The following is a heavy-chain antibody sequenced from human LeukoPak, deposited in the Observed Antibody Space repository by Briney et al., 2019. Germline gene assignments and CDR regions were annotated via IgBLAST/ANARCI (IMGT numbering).Heavy chain of an antibody. CDR2: IYYSGST. J-gene: IGHJ4*02. Sequence: SETLSLTCSVSGGSISISNYYWAWIRQPPGKGLEWIGYIYYSGSTYYNPSLRSRVTISVDTSKNQFSLKLSSVTAADTAVYYCARESKLFFGETRWGQGTLVTVSS. D-gene: IGHD3-10*01. CDR1: GGSISISNYY. CDR3: ARESKLFFGETR. V-gene: IGHV4-61*05.